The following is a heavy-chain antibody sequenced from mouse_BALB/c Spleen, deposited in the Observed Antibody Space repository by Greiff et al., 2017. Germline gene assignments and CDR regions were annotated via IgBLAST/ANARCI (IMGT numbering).Heavy chain of an antibody. CDR2: ISYDGSN. CDR1: GYSITSGYY. CDR3: ARGYYYGSNAMDY. J-gene: IGHJ4*01. D-gene: IGHD1-1*01. V-gene: IGHV3-6*02. Sequence: EVQLQESGPGLVKPSQSLSLTCSVTGYSITSGYYWNWIRQFPGNKLEWMGYISYDGSNNYNPSLKNRISITRDTSKNQFFLKLNSVTTEDTATYYCARGYYYGSNAMDYWGQGTSVTVSS.